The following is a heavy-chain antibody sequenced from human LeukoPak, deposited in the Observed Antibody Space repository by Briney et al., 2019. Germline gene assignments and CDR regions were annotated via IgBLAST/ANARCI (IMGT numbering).Heavy chain of an antibody. CDR2: IYTSGST. CDR1: GGSISSYY. J-gene: IGHJ4*02. D-gene: IGHD3-22*01. Sequence: SETLSLTCTVSGGSISSYYRSWIRQPPGKGLEWIGYIYTSGSTNYNPSLKSRVTISVDTSKNQFSLKLSSVTAADTAVYYCAGVQDYYDLPYYFDYWGQGTLVTVSS. V-gene: IGHV4-4*09. CDR3: AGVQDYYDLPYYFDY.